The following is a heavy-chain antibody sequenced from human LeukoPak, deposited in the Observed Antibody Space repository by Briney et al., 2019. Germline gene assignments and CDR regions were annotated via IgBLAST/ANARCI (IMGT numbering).Heavy chain of an antibody. D-gene: IGHD3-3*01. CDR3: ARYWSDGDY. V-gene: IGHV1-2*02. CDR2: INPNSGGT. Sequence: ASVKVSCKASGYTFTGYFLHWVRQAPGQGLEWMGWINPNSGGTNFAQQFQGRVTMPRDTSISTAYMELSRLRSDDTAVYYCARYWSDGDYWGQGTLVTVSS. J-gene: IGHJ4*02. CDR1: GYTFTGYF.